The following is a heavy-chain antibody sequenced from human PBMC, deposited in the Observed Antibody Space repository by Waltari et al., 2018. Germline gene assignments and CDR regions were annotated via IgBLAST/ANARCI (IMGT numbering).Heavy chain of an antibody. J-gene: IGHJ4*02. Sequence: QVQLQESGPGLVKPSETLYLTCTVSGGSISSYYWSWIRQPPGKGLEWIGYIYYSGSTNYNPSLKSRVTISVDTSKNQFSLKLSSVTAADTAVYYCARSYDFWSGYSFDYWGQGTLVTVSS. CDR1: GGSISSYY. V-gene: IGHV4-59*08. D-gene: IGHD3-3*01. CDR3: ARSYDFWSGYSFDY. CDR2: IYYSGST.